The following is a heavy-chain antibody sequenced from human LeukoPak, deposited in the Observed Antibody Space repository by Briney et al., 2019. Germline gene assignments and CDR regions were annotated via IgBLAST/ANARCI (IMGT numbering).Heavy chain of an antibody. D-gene: IGHD3-16*02. J-gene: IGHJ4*02. CDR2: INPNSGGT. Sequence: ASVKVSCKASGYTFTGYYMHWVRQAPGQGLEWMGWINPNSGGTNYAQKFQGRVTMTRDTSISTAYMELSRLRSDDTAVYYCARDRFVWGSYRHPGDYWGQGTLVTVSS. V-gene: IGHV1-2*02. CDR1: GYTFTGYY. CDR3: ARDRFVWGSYRHPGDY.